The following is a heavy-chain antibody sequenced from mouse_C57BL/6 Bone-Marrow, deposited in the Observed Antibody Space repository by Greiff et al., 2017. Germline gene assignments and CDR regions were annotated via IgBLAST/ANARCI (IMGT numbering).Heavy chain of an antibody. CDR3: VRFSTGTYYAMDY. V-gene: IGHV10-1*01. CDR1: GFSFNTYA. CDR2: IRSKSNNYAT. J-gene: IGHJ4*01. D-gene: IGHD4-1*02. Sequence: EVKLQESGGGLVQPKGSLKLSCAASGFSFNTYAMNWVRQAPGKGLEWVARIRSKSNNYATYYADSVKDRFTISRDDSESMLYLQMNNLKTEDTAMYYCVRFSTGTYYAMDYWGQGTSVTVSS.